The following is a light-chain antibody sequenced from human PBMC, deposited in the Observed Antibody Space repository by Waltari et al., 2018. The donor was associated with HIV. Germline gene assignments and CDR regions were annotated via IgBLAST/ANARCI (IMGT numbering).Light chain of an antibody. V-gene: IGLV1-44*01. CDR2: DDK. Sequence: QSVLTQPPSASGTPGQGVIISCSGSNSNIGTNTVNWYQQLPGTAPKLLIFDDKHRPSGVPDRFSGSRSDTSASLAISGLQSEDEAHYYWAAWDDNFNVVFGGGTKLTVL. CDR3: AAWDDNFNVV. J-gene: IGLJ3*02. CDR1: NSNIGTNT.